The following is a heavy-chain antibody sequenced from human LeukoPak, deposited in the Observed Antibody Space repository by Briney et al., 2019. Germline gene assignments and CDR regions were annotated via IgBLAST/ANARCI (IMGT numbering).Heavy chain of an antibody. Sequence: ASVKLSCKASGYTFTSYYMHWLRQAPGQGLEWMGIVHPSGGSTSYAQKFQGRVTVTRDTATSTVYMELSSLRSEDTALYYCARITMTTSGWYFDLWGRGSLVTVSS. D-gene: IGHD3-22*01. CDR1: GYTFTSYY. J-gene: IGHJ2*01. V-gene: IGHV1-46*01. CDR2: VHPSGGST. CDR3: ARITMTTSGWYFDL.